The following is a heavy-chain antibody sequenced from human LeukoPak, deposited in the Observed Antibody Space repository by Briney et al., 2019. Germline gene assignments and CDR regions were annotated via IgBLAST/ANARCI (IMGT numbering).Heavy chain of an antibody. J-gene: IGHJ4*02. D-gene: IGHD2-2*01. CDR3: AKDGYCSSTSCGLRN. CDR2: ISYDGSNK. Sequence: SGGSLRLSCAASGFTFSSYAMHWVRHAPGKGLEWVAVISYDGSNKYYADSVKGRFTISRDNSKNTLYLQMNSLRAEDTAVYYCAKDGYCSSTSCGLRNWGQGTLVTVSS. CDR1: GFTFSSYA. V-gene: IGHV3-30*04.